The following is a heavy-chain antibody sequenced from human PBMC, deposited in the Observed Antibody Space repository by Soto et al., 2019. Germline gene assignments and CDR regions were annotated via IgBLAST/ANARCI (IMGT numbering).Heavy chain of an antibody. Sequence: SGPTLVNPTQTLTLTCTFSGFSLSTSGMCVSWIRQPPGKALEWLALIDWDDDKYYSTSVKTRLTISKDTSKNQVVLTMTNMDPVDTATYYCARIRSCGWRYYFDYWGQGTLVTVSS. CDR2: IDWDDDK. CDR1: GFSLSTSGMC. J-gene: IGHJ4*02. CDR3: ARIRSCGWRYYFDY. V-gene: IGHV2-70*01. D-gene: IGHD6-19*01.